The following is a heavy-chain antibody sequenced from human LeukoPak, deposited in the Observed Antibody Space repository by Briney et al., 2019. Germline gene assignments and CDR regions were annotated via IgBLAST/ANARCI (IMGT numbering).Heavy chain of an antibody. V-gene: IGHV4-59*01. CDR3: ARDVRGYYDILTGYYDYGMDV. Sequence: SETLSLTCTVSGGSISTNYWSWIRQPPGKGLEWIGYILYSGSTNYNPSLKSRVTLSVDTSKNQFSLRLGSVTAADTAVYYCARDVRGYYDILTGYYDYGMDVWGQGTTVTVSS. D-gene: IGHD3-9*01. CDR2: ILYSGST. J-gene: IGHJ6*02. CDR1: GGSISTNY.